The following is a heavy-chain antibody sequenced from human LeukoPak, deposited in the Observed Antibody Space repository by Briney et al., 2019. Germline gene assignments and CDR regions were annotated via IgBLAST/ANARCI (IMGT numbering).Heavy chain of an antibody. D-gene: IGHD1-26*01. Sequence: ASVKVSCKASGYTFTGYYMHWVRQAPGQGLEWMGWINPNSGGTNCAQKFQGWVTMTRDTSISTAYMELSRLRSDDTAVYYCARGGAADGSYYYYGMDVWGQGTTVTVSS. CDR3: ARGGAADGSYYYYGMDV. CDR2: INPNSGGT. J-gene: IGHJ6*02. CDR1: GYTFTGYY. V-gene: IGHV1-2*04.